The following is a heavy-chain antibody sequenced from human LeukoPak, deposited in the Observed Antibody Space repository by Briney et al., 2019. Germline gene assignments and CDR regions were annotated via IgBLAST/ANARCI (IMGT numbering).Heavy chain of an antibody. J-gene: IGHJ4*02. CDR2: INPNSGGT. Sequence: VASVRVSCKASGYTFTGYYMHWVQQAPGQGLEWMGWINPNSGGTNYAQKFQGRVTMTRDTSISTAYMELSRLRSDDTAVYYCASILSGSYSDYWGQGTLVTVSS. D-gene: IGHD1-26*01. CDR1: GYTFTGYY. V-gene: IGHV1-2*02. CDR3: ASILSGSYSDY.